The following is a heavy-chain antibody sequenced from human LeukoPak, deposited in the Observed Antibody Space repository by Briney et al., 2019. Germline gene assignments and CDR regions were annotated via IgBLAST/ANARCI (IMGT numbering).Heavy chain of an antibody. CDR1: GGSISSSSYY. V-gene: IGHV4-39*01. J-gene: IGHJ4*02. CDR2: IYYSGST. D-gene: IGHD2-8*01. Sequence: PLETLSLTCTVSGGSISSSSYYWGWIRQPPGKGLEWIGSIYYSGSTYYNPSLKSRVTISVDTSKNQFSLKLSSVTAADTAVYYCARLVLMVYATIDYWGQGTLVTVSS. CDR3: ARLVLMVYATIDY.